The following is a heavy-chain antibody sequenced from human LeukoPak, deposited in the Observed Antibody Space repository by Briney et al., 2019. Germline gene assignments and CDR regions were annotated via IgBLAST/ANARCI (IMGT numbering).Heavy chain of an antibody. CDR3: ARMRIAARPGAFDI. J-gene: IGHJ3*02. Sequence: SETLSLTCTVSDGSISSYYWSWIRQPPGKGLEWIGYIYYSGSTNYNPSLKSRVTISVDTSKNQFSLKLSSVTAADTAVYYCARMRIAARPGAFDIWGQGTMVTVSS. CDR2: IYYSGST. D-gene: IGHD6-6*01. CDR1: DGSISSYY. V-gene: IGHV4-59*08.